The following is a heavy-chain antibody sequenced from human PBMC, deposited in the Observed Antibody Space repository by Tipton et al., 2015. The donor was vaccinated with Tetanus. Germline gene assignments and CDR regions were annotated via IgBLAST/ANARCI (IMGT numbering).Heavy chain of an antibody. CDR3: VNFATS. CDR1: GFTFRSYG. Sequence: SLRLSCAASGFTFRSYGMHWVRRAPGKGLEWISYISSSGTTMYYADSVKGRFTISRDNAKNSLFLQMNSLRDEDTAVYYCVNFATSWGQGTLVTVSS. V-gene: IGHV3-48*02. CDR2: ISSSGTTM. J-gene: IGHJ5*02.